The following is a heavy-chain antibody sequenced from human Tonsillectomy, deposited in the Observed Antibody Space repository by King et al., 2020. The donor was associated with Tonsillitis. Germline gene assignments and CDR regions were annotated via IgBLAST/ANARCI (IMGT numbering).Heavy chain of an antibody. CDR2: ISPNSDYI. CDR3: ARGNSGSYQRDDALDI. CDR1: GFTFSGYS. J-gene: IGHJ3*02. D-gene: IGHD1-26*01. V-gene: IGHV3-21*06. Sequence: EVQLVESGGGLVEPGGSLRLSCTASGFTFSGYSMNWVRQALGKGPEWVSSISPNSDYIYYADPLKGRFTVSRDNAKNSLYLQMNSLGAEDTAVYYCARGNSGSYQRDDALDIWGRGTGVTVSA.